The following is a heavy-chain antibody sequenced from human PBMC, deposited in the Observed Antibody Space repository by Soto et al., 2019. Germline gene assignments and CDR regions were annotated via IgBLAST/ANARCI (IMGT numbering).Heavy chain of an antibody. CDR1: GFTLSDYY. Sequence: QVQLVESGGGLVKPGGSLRLSCAASGFTLSDYYMTWIRQAPGKGLEWVSDISISGTTIHYADSVRGRFTISRDNAKNSLWLKMNTLRAEDTAVYYSARFRGDGYYTFWGQGTLVTVSS. CDR2: ISISGTTI. J-gene: IGHJ4*02. V-gene: IGHV3-11*01. CDR3: ARFRGDGYYTF. D-gene: IGHD3-3*01.